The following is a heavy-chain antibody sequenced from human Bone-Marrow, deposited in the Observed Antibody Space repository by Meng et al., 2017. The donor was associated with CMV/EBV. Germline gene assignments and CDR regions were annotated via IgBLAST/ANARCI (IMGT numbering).Heavy chain of an antibody. CDR2: IKQDGSEK. V-gene: IGHV3-7*01. J-gene: IGHJ1*01. CDR1: GFTFSPYW. CDR3: TRDLENGYASSIKQY. Sequence: GGSLRLSCAASGFTFSPYWMSWVRQAPGKGLQWVATIKQDGSEKYYVDSVKGRFTVFRDNAKNSLYLQMSSLRAEDTALYYCTRDLENGYASSIKQYWGQGTLVTVSS. D-gene: IGHD3-16*01.